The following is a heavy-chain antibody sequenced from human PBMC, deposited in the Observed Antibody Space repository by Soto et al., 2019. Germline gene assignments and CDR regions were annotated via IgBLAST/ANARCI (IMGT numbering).Heavy chain of an antibody. V-gene: IGHV3-48*01. J-gene: IGHJ4*02. D-gene: IGHD3-3*01. CDR2: ISSSSSTI. Sequence: PGGSLRLSSAASGGPFISYSMNWVRQAPGKGLEWVSYISSSSSTIYYADSVKGRFTISRDNAKNSLYLQMNSLRAEDTAVYYCARDYYDFWSGSPPDGHSIDYWGQGTLVTVSS. CDR1: GGPFISYS. CDR3: ARDYYDFWSGSPPDGHSIDY.